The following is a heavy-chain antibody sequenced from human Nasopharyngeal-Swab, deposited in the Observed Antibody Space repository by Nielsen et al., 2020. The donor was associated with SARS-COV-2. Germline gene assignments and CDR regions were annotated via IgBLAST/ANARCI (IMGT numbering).Heavy chain of an antibody. Sequence: SETLSLTCTVSGGSISSSSYYWGWIRQPPGKGLEWIGSIYYSGSTYYNPSLKSRVTISVDTSKNQFSLKRSSVTAADTAVYYCARLGIAARWGYWGQGTLVTVSS. V-gene: IGHV4-39*01. J-gene: IGHJ4*02. D-gene: IGHD6-6*01. CDR2: IYYSGST. CDR3: ARLGIAARWGY. CDR1: GGSISSSSYY.